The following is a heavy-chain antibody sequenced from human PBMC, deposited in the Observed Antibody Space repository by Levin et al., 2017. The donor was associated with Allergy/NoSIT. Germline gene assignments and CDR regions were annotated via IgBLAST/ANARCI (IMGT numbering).Heavy chain of an antibody. J-gene: IGHJ4*02. Sequence: PGESLKISCTGSGFTFGDYAMSWVRQAPGKGLEWVGFIRNKAHGGTTEYAASVKGRLTISRDDSKSIAYLQMNSLKTEDTAMYFCARGGPPNYDYNWGSYRDGYSDYWGQGTLVTVSS. CDR2: IRNKAHGGTT. D-gene: IGHD3-16*02. CDR3: ARGGPPNYDYNWGSYRDGYSDY. V-gene: IGHV3-49*04. CDR1: GFTFGDYA.